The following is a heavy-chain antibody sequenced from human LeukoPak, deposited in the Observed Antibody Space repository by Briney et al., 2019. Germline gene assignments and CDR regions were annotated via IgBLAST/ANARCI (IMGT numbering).Heavy chain of an antibody. CDR2: IIPILGIA. J-gene: IGHJ4*02. CDR1: GYTFTNYG. CDR3: ARDPGGYGDPPDY. D-gene: IGHD4-17*01. Sequence: SVKVSCKASGYTFTNYGITWVRQAPGQGLEWMGRIIPILGIANYAQKFQGRVTITADKSTSTAYMELSSLRSEDTAVYYCARDPGGYGDPPDYWGQGTLVTVSS. V-gene: IGHV1-69*04.